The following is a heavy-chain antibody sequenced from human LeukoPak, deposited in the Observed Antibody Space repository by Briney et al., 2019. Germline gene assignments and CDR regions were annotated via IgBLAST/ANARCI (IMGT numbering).Heavy chain of an antibody. D-gene: IGHD6-25*01. CDR2: IYSGGST. V-gene: IGHV3-66*01. Sequence: PGGSLRLSCVVSGFTVSSNYMSWVRQAPGKGLEWVSVIYSGGSTYYADSVKGRFTISRDNSKNTLDLQMYSLRAEDTAVYYCVKEPTSYSSGWYFQHWGQGTLVTVSS. CDR3: VKEPTSYSSGWYFQH. J-gene: IGHJ1*01. CDR1: GFTVSSNY.